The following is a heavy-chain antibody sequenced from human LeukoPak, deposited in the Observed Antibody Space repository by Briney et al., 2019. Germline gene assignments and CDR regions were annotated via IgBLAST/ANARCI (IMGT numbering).Heavy chain of an antibody. CDR1: GYTFTGYY. D-gene: IGHD5-18*01. J-gene: IGHJ4*02. V-gene: IGHV1-46*01. CDR3: AREWGRYSYGREPFDY. Sequence: ASVKVSCKASGYTFTGYYIHWVRQAPGQGLEWMGIINPSGGSTSYAQKFQGRVTMTRDMSTSTVYMELSSLKSEDTAVYYCAREWGRYSYGREPFDYWGQGTLVTVSS. CDR2: INPSGGST.